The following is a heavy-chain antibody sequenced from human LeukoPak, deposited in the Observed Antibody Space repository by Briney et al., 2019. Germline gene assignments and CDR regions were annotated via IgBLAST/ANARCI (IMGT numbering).Heavy chain of an antibody. V-gene: IGHV4-38-2*02. CDR1: GYSITSGYY. CDR3: ARDDYGDYKSDY. Sequence: PSETLSLTCTVSGYSITSGYYWGWIRQPPGKGLEWIGTIYHSGSSYYNPSLKSRVTISVDTSKNQFSLKLSSVTAADTAVYYCARDDYGDYKSDYWGQGTLVTVSS. CDR2: IYHSGSS. J-gene: IGHJ4*02. D-gene: IGHD4-17*01.